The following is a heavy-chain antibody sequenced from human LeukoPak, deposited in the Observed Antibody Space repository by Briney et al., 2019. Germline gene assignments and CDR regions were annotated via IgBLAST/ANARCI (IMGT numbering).Heavy chain of an antibody. Sequence: GESLKISCKGSGYSFTSYWIGRVRQMPGKGLEWMGIIYPGDSDTKYSPSFQGQVTISADKSISTAYLQWSSLKASDTAKYYCTRHRRSATTTVTAYYFYMDVWGKGTTVSVSS. CDR3: TRHRRSATTTVTAYYFYMDV. D-gene: IGHD4-11*01. V-gene: IGHV5-51*01. J-gene: IGHJ6*03. CDR1: GYSFTSYW. CDR2: IYPGDSDT.